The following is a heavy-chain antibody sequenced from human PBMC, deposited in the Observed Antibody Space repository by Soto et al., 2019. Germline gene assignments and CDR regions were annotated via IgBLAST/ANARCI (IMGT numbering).Heavy chain of an antibody. CDR2: IYWDDDK. CDR1: GFSLSTSGVG. V-gene: IGHV2-5*02. CDR3: AHFIPRTRLHEPGAAAGTLSWFDP. Sequence: ESGPTLVNPTQTLTLTCTFSGFSLSTSGVGVGWIRQPPGKALEWLGLIYWDDDKRYSPSLKSRLTITKDTSKNQVVLTMTNMDPVDTATYYCAHFIPRTRLHEPGAAAGTLSWFDPWGQGTLVTVSS. D-gene: IGHD6-13*01. J-gene: IGHJ5*02.